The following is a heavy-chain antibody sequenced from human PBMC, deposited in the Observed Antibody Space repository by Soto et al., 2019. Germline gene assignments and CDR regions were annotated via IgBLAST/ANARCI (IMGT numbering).Heavy chain of an antibody. J-gene: IGHJ4*02. D-gene: IGHD5-12*01. Sequence: SLRLSCAASGFTFSSYGMHWVRQAPGKGLEWVAVISYDGSNKYYADSVKGRFTISRDNSKNTLYLQMNSLRAEDTAVYYCAKDLGGRDGYNNYLDYWGQGTLVTVSS. CDR3: AKDLGGRDGYNNYLDY. CDR1: GFTFSSYG. CDR2: ISYDGSNK. V-gene: IGHV3-30*18.